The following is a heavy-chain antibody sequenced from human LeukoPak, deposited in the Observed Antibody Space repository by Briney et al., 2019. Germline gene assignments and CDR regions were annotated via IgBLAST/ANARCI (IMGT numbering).Heavy chain of an antibody. CDR3: ARAGGDIVATNSEALDY. J-gene: IGHJ4*02. CDR1: GGSFSGYY. CDR2: INHSGST. V-gene: IGHV4-34*01. D-gene: IGHD5-12*01. Sequence: RSSETLSLTCAVYGGSFSGYYWSWIRQPPGRGLEWIGEINHSGSTNYNPSLKSRVTISVDTSKNQFSLELSSVTAADTAVYYCARAGGDIVATNSEALDYWGQGTLVTVSS.